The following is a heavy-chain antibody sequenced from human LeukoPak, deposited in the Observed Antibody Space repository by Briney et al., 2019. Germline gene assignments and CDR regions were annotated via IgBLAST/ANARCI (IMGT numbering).Heavy chain of an antibody. Sequence: RPGGSLRLSCAASGFTFSNHWMSWVRQAPGKGLEWVSNINWNGGSTGYADSVKGRFTISRDNAKNSLYLQMNSLRAEDTAVYYCARAVYSGYDSFDYWGQGTLVTVSS. CDR1: GFTFSNHW. D-gene: IGHD5-12*01. V-gene: IGHV3-20*04. J-gene: IGHJ4*02. CDR3: ARAVYSGYDSFDY. CDR2: INWNGGST.